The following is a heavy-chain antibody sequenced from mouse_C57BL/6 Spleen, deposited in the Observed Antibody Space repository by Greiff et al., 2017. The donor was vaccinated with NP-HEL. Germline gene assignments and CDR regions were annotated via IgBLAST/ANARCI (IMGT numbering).Heavy chain of an antibody. J-gene: IGHJ2*01. CDR1: GFTFSSYA. CDR2: ISSGGDYI. Sequence: EVMLVESGEGLVKPGGSLKLSCAASGFTFSSYAMSWVRQTPEKRLEWVAYISSGGDYIYYADTVTGRFTISRDNARNTLYLQMSSLKSEDTAMYYCTREGSTMVIYFDYWGQGTTLTVSS. D-gene: IGHD2-13*01. V-gene: IGHV5-9-1*02. CDR3: TREGSTMVIYFDY.